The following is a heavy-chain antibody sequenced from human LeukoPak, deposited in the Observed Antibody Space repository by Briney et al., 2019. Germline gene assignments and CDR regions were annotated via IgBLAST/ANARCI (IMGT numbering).Heavy chain of an antibody. CDR1: GYTFTGYY. V-gene: IGHV1-2*06. CDR3: ARDRGRGSYYASAY. CDR2: INPNSGGT. D-gene: IGHD1-26*01. Sequence: ASVKVSCKASGYTFTGYYMHWVRQAPGQGLEWMGRINPNSGGTNYAQKFQGRVTMTRDTSISTAYMELSRLRSDDTAVYYCARDRGRGSYYASAYWGQGTLVTVSS. J-gene: IGHJ4*02.